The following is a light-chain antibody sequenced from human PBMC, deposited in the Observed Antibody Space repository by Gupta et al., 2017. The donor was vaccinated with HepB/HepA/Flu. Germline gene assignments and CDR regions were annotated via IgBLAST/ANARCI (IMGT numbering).Light chain of an antibody. CDR3: RQDDSYPWT. CDR1: QGIRDD. V-gene: IGKV1-6*01. J-gene: IGKJ1*01. Sequence: ATQMTQSQSSLSASIGDRVTSTCRASQGIRDDLGWFQQKPGKAPKLLIYAATGVESGVPSRFSGSGSGTYFTLTILTPQPEDFATYYCRQDDSYPWTFGQGTKVDIK. CDR2: AAT.